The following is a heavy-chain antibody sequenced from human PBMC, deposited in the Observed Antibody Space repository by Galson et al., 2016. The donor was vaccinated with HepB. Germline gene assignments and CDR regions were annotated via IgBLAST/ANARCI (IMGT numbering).Heavy chain of an antibody. CDR3: ASDPRQWQRGYVYGFEY. CDR2: ISYDGDTK. CDR1: GFTFSTYG. D-gene: IGHD5-18*01. V-gene: IGHV3-30*03. Sequence: SLRLSCAASGFTFSTYGMHWVRQAPGKGLEWVAVISYDGDTKYHADSVKGRFTISRDNSNNTLYLQMHRLRFEDTAVYYCASDPRQWQRGYVYGFEYWGQGTLVSVSS. J-gene: IGHJ4*02.